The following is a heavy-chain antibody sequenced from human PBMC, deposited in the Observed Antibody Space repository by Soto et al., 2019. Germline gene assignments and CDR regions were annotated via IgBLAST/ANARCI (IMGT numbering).Heavy chain of an antibody. CDR1: GGTFSSYA. CDR2: IIPIFGTA. D-gene: IGHD3-3*01. V-gene: IGHV1-69*01. CDR3: ARGGMPGSSLEWYFDY. Sequence: QVQLVQSGAEVKKPGSSVKVSCKASGGTFSSYAISWVRQAPGQGLEWMGGIIPIFGTANYAQKFQGRVTITADESTSTAYMEMSSMRSEDTAVYYCARGGMPGSSLEWYFDYWGQGTLVTVSS. J-gene: IGHJ4*02.